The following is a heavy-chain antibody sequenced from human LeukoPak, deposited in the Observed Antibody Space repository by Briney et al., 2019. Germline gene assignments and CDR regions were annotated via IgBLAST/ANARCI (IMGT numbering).Heavy chain of an antibody. CDR1: EFTFTNYW. V-gene: IGHV3-7*03. Sequence: GGSLRLSCAITEFTFTNYWKNWVRQASGKGLEWVANMSPDENEKKYVDSVKGRFTISTDNAKKTLYLQMNSLRVGDTAIYYCLGYGNDNPWGQGALVTVSS. CDR2: MSPDENEK. CDR3: LGYGNDNP. D-gene: IGHD5-12*01. J-gene: IGHJ4*02.